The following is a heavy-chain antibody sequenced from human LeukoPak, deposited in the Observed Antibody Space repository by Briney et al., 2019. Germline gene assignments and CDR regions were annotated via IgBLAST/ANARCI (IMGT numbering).Heavy chain of an antibody. Sequence: PGGSLRLSCAASGFTFSSYAMSWVRQAPGKGLEWVSAISGSGGNTYYADSVKGRFTISRDNAKNSLYLQMNSLRAEDTAVYYCARVPATGPSSDIVARVRGQGTLVTVSS. J-gene: IGHJ4*02. D-gene: IGHD5-12*01. CDR3: ARVPATGPSSDIVARV. CDR2: ISGSGGNT. V-gene: IGHV3-23*01. CDR1: GFTFSSYA.